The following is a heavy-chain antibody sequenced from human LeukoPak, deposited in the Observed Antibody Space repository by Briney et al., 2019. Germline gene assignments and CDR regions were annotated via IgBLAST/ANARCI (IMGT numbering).Heavy chain of an antibody. D-gene: IGHD6-19*01. Sequence: ASVKVSCKASGYTFTNYGLTWVRQAPGQGLEWMGWISVYNDKSNYAQKFQGRVTMTADTSTRTAYLGLRSLRSDDTAVYYCARTVAGGGYWYFDLWGRGTRVTVSS. CDR3: ARTVAGGGYWYFDL. V-gene: IGHV1-18*01. J-gene: IGHJ2*01. CDR2: ISVYNDKS. CDR1: GYTFTNYG.